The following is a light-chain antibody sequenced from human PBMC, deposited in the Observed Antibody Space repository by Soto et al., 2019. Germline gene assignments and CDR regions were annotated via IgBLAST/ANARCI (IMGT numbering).Light chain of an antibody. Sequence: QSALTQPPSASGSPGQSVTISCTGTSSDIGGYDYVSWYQQHPGKAPKLIIYEVNKRPSGVPDRFSGSKSGNTASLTVSGLQAEDEAGYYCSSYAGSNNLVFAGGTKVTVL. CDR1: SSDIGGYDY. V-gene: IGLV2-8*01. CDR2: EVN. J-gene: IGLJ3*02. CDR3: SSYAGSNNLV.